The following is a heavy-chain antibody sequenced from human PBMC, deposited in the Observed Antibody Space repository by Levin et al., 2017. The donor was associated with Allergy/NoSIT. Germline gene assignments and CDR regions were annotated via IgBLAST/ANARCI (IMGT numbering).Heavy chain of an antibody. Sequence: TSGGSLRLSCAASGFSLSNSWMNWVRQAPGKGLEWIGRITSKPDGSATDYAAPLKGRFTISRDDSPNPLYLQMNSLQVEDTAIYYCTTQFQWWGQGTLVTVSS. CDR3: TTQFQW. V-gene: IGHV3-15*01. D-gene: IGHD6-19*01. J-gene: IGHJ4*02. CDR1: GFSLSNSW. CDR2: ITSKPDGSAT.